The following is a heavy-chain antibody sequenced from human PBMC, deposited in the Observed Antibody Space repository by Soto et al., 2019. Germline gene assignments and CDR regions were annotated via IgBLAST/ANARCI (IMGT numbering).Heavy chain of an antibody. V-gene: IGHV4-30-4*01. Sequence: SETLSLTCTVSGGSISSGDYYWSWIRQPPGKGLEWIGYIYYSGSTYYNPSLKNRVTISVDTSKNQFSLKLSSVTAADTAVYYCARDRGIADYDYYGMDVWGQGTTVTVS. CDR2: IYYSGST. D-gene: IGHD2-21*01. CDR3: ARDRGIADYDYYGMDV. CDR1: GGSISSGDYY. J-gene: IGHJ6*02.